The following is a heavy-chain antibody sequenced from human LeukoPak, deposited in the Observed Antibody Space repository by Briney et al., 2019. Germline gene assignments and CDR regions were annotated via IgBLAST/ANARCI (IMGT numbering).Heavy chain of an antibody. CDR1: GYTLTELS. CDR2: FDPEDGET. Sequence: GASVKVSCKVSGYTLTELSMHWVRQAPGKGLEWMGGFDPEDGETIYAQKFQGRVTMTEDTSTSTAYMELRSLRSDDTAVYYCARDEYGDFPAEYFQHWGQGTLVTVSS. D-gene: IGHD4-17*01. J-gene: IGHJ1*01. CDR3: ARDEYGDFPAEYFQH. V-gene: IGHV1-24*01.